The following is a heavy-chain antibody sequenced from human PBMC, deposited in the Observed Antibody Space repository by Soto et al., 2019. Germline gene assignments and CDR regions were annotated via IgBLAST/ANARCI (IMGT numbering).Heavy chain of an antibody. V-gene: IGHV4-34*01. CDR1: GGSFSGYY. D-gene: IGHD4-17*01. Sequence: KQSQTLSLTCAVYGGSFSGYYWSWLRQPPGKGLEWIGEINHSGSTNYNPSLKSRVTISVDTSKNQFSLKLSSVTAADTAVYYCARGLRGDYGDLRTFDYWGQGTLVTVSS. CDR2: INHSGST. J-gene: IGHJ4*02. CDR3: ARGLRGDYGDLRTFDY.